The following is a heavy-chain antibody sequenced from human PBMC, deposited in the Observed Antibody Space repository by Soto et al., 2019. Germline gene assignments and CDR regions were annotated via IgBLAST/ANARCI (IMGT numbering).Heavy chain of an antibody. CDR2: ISVYNGNT. CDR3: ARGGRSTSFSFDY. CDR1: GYTFTRNG. Sequence: GASLKVSCKAFGYTFTRNGISWVRQAPGQGLEWMGWISVYNGNTNYAQKFQGRVTMTTDTSTSTAYMELRSLRSDDTAVYYCARGGRSTSFSFDYWGQGTLVTVSS. D-gene: IGHD6-13*01. J-gene: IGHJ4*02. V-gene: IGHV1-18*01.